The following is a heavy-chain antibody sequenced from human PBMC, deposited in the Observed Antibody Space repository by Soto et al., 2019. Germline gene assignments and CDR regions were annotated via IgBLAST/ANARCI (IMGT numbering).Heavy chain of an antibody. D-gene: IGHD2-21*01. CDR1: GFSFSDHY. J-gene: IGHJ4*02. CDR2: SRNKTKNYTT. Sequence: EVQLVESGGGLVQPGGSLRLSCAASGFSFSDHYMDWVRQAPGKGLEWVGRSRNKTKNYTTYYGASVKGRFTISRDDSKNSLNLQMNSLKIEDTAVYYCISRDTHSRDTWGQGTLVTVSS. CDR3: ISRDTHSRDT. V-gene: IGHV3-72*01.